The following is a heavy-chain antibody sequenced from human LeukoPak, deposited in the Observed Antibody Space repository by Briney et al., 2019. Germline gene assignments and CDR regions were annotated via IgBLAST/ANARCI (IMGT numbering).Heavy chain of an antibody. CDR1: GFTFSRDS. CDR3: ARDLVVGYSYGHALDY. V-gene: IGHV3-48*01. Sequence: PGGSLRLSCAASGFTFSRDSMNWVRQAPGEGLEWISYISRDSGIIYYADSVRGRFTASRDNAKNSLYLQMHSLRAEDTAVYYCARDLVVGYSYGHALDYWGQGTLVTVSS. CDR2: ISRDSGII. D-gene: IGHD5-18*01. J-gene: IGHJ4*02.